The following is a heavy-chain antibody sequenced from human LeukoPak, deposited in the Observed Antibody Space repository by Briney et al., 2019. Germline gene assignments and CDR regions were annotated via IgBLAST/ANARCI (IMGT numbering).Heavy chain of an antibody. V-gene: IGHV3-20*04. CDR3: ARDIADYYGSGSPFDS. J-gene: IGHJ4*02. CDR2: INWKGAST. Sequence: PGGSLRLSCAAAGFTFDDYGMSWVRQAPGKGLGWVSGINWKGASTVYADSVKERLSISRDNAKNSLYLRMNSLSAEDTALYYCARDIADYYGSGSPFDSWGPGNPATVSP. D-gene: IGHD3-10*01. CDR1: GFTFDDYG.